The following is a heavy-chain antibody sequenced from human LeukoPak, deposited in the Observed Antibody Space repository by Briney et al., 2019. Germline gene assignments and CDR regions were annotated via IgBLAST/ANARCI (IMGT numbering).Heavy chain of an antibody. CDR2: INHSGST. D-gene: IGHD6-6*01. Sequence: PSETLSLTCAVYGGFFSGYYWSWISHPPGKRLEWIGEINHSGSTNYNPSLKSRVTISVDTSKNQFSLKLSSVSAADTAVYYCARSSIAARLDYYGMDVWGQGTTVTVSS. V-gene: IGHV4-34*01. J-gene: IGHJ6*02. CDR3: ARSSIAARLDYYGMDV. CDR1: GGFFSGYY.